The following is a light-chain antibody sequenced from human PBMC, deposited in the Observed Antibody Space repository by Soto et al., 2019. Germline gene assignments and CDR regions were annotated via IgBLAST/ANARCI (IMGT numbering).Light chain of an antibody. Sequence: EIVMTQSPATLSVSPGERATLSCRASQSINSNLAWYQQNPGQAPRLLIYDASSRATGIPARFSASGSGTDFTLTISSLQSEDFALYYCQQYNDWPPLTFGGGTKVDIK. J-gene: IGKJ4*01. CDR1: QSINSN. CDR3: QQYNDWPPLT. V-gene: IGKV3-15*01. CDR2: DAS.